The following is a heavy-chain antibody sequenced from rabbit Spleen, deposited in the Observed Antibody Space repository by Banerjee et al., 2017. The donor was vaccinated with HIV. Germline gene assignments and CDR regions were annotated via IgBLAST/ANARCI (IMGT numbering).Heavy chain of an antibody. J-gene: IGHJ4*01. CDR2: INTYTGKP. Sequence: QQQLVESGGGLVKPGASLTLTCKASGFSFSDRDVMCWVRQAPGKGLQWIACINTYTGKPVYATWAKGRFTISRTSSATVTLQLTSLTAADTATYFCARDLVAVIGWNFNLWGPGTLVTVS. CDR1: GFSFSDRDV. CDR3: ARDLVAVIGWNFNL. D-gene: IGHD1-1*01. V-gene: IGHV1S45*01.